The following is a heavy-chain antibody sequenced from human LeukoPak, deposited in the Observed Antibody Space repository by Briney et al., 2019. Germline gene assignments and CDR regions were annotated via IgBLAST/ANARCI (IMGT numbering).Heavy chain of an antibody. J-gene: IGHJ6*03. CDR2: IKQDGSEK. CDR3: ARDVHSSSWYLGVSYYYYMDV. D-gene: IGHD6-13*01. CDR1: GFTFSSYW. Sequence: QTGGSLRLSCAASGFTFSSYWMSWVRQAPGKGLEWVANIKQDGSEKYYVDSVKGRFTISRDNAKNSLYLQMNSLRAEDTAVYYCARDVHSSSWYLGVSYYYYMDVWGKGTTVTVSS. V-gene: IGHV3-7*01.